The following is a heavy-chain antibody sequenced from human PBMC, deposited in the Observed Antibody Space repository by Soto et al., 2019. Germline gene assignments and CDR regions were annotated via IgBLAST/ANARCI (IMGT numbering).Heavy chain of an antibody. J-gene: IGHJ4*02. D-gene: IGHD4-17*01. CDR2: INAGNGNT. V-gene: IGHV1-3*01. Sequence: QVQLVQSGAEVKKPGASVEVSCKASGYTFTSYAMHWVRQAPGQRLEWMGWINAGNGNTKYSQKFQGRVTITRDTSASTAYMELSSLRSEDTAVYYCARARIMLTTVTTLGYWGQGTLVTVSS. CDR3: ARARIMLTTVTTLGY. CDR1: GYTFTSYA.